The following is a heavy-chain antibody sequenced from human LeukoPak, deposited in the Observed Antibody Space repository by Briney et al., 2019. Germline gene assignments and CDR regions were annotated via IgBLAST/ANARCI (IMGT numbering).Heavy chain of an antibody. D-gene: IGHD3-22*01. J-gene: IGHJ4*02. Sequence: GESLKISCKGSGYSFTSYWIAWVRQMPGKGLEWMGIIYPGDSDTRYSPSFQGQVTISADKSISPAYLQWSSPKASDTAMYYCAKSYDSTGRFDYWGQGTLVTVSS. V-gene: IGHV5-51*01. CDR3: AKSYDSTGRFDY. CDR1: GYSFTSYW. CDR2: IYPGDSDT.